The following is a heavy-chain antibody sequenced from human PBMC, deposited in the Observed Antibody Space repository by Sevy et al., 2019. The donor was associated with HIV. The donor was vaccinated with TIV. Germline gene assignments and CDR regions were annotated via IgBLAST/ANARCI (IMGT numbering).Heavy chain of an antibody. V-gene: IGHV1-69*13. CDR1: GGTFSSYA. CDR2: IIPIFGTA. Sequence: ASAKVSCKASGGTFSSYAISWVRQAPGQGLEWMGGIIPIFGTANYAQKFQGRVTITADESTSTAYMELSSLRSEDTAVYYCARDSGFEYCSGGSCPLNYDFDYWGQGTLVTVSS. J-gene: IGHJ4*02. CDR3: ARDSGFEYCSGGSCPLNYDFDY. D-gene: IGHD2-15*01.